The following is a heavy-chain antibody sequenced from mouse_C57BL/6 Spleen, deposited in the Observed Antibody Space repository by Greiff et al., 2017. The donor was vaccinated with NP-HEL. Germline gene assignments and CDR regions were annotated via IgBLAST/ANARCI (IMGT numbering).Heavy chain of an antibody. CDR1: GYTFTGYW. J-gene: IGHJ4*01. CDR2: ILPGSGST. V-gene: IGHV1-9*01. Sequence: VKLMESGAELMKPGASVKLSCKATGYTFTGYWIEWVKQRPGHGLEWIGEILPGSGSTNYNEKFKGKATFTADTSSNTAYMQLSSLTTEDSAIYYCARSGYYYGSSRDAMDYWGQGTSVTVSS. CDR3: ARSGYYYGSSRDAMDY. D-gene: IGHD1-1*01.